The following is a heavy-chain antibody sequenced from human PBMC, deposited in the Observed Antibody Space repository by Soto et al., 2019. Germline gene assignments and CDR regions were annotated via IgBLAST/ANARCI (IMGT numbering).Heavy chain of an antibody. J-gene: IGHJ4*02. Sequence: EVQLLESGGDLVQPGGSLRLACAASGFTFRGDAMSWVRQAPGKGLEWVSSISGSGEMTHYAESVKGRFTISRDNSKNTIYLQMESLRAEDTALYYCARSEMTYNWNDWGQGTLVTVSS. V-gene: IGHV3-23*01. CDR2: ISGSGEMT. CDR3: ARSEMTYNWND. CDR1: GFTFRGDA. D-gene: IGHD1-1*01.